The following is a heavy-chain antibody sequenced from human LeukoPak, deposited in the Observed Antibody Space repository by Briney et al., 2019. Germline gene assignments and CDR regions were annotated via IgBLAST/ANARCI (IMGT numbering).Heavy chain of an antibody. V-gene: IGHV3-33*01. D-gene: IGHD4-23*01. CDR3: ARAVGPFDY. J-gene: IGHJ4*02. CDR1: GFTFSTYG. Sequence: PGRSLRLSCEASGFTFSTYGMHWVRQAPGKGLEWVAVIWHDGSNKYYADSVRGRFTISRDNSKDTLYLQMNSPRDEDSAKCYCARAVGPFDYWGQGTLVTVSS. CDR2: IWHDGSNK.